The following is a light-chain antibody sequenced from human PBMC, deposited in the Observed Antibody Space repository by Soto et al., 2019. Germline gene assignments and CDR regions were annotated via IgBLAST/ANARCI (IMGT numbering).Light chain of an antibody. J-gene: IGKJ1*01. CDR2: GAS. CDR1: QGVGY. Sequence: EIVLTQSPGTLSLSPGERATLSCRASQGVGYLAWYQQKPGQSPRLLLYGASNRATGVPDRFSGSGSGTDFTLTISSLQSEDFAIYYCQQYNNWPRTFGQGTKVDIK. V-gene: IGKV3D-15*01. CDR3: QQYNNWPRT.